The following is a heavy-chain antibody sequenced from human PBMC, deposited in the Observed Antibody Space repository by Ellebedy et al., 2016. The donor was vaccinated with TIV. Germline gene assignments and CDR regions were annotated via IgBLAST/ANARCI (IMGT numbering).Heavy chain of an antibody. CDR1: GFSFRSYW. V-gene: IGHV3-7*01. Sequence: GESLKISCVGSGFSFRSYWMSWVRQAPGKGLEWVANMRQDGGDKYYVDSVKGRFTISRDNAKSSLYLQMNSVRAEDTAVYYCATDGSYGDHHSPAHAFVFWGQGTTVTVSS. CDR3: ATDGSYGDHHSPAHAFVF. CDR2: MRQDGGDK. D-gene: IGHD1-26*01. J-gene: IGHJ3*01.